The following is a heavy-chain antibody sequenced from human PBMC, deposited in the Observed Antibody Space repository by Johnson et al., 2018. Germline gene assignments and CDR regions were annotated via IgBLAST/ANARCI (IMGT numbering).Heavy chain of an antibody. CDR3: AKDFAGYGAFDF. V-gene: IGHV3-30-3*01. CDR2: ISGDGNTK. J-gene: IGHJ3*01. D-gene: IGHD3-16*01. Sequence: QVQLVESGGSVVQPGRSLRLSCAASGFIFTSYAIHWVRQAPGKGLEWVAIISGDGNTKYYADSIKGRFTFSRDNSKNTLYLQMNSLRAEDTAVYYCAKDFAGYGAFDFWGQGTMVTVSS. CDR1: GFIFTSYA.